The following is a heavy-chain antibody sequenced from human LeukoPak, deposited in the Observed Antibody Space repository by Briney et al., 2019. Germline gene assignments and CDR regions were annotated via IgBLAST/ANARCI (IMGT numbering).Heavy chain of an antibody. Sequence: GGSLRLSCAASGFTFSDYYMSWIRQAPGKGLEWVSYISSSGSTIYYADSVKGRFTISRDNAKNSLYLQMNSLRAEDTAVYYCARDEVVRDVDSSGYYYVYWGQGTLVTVSS. CDR3: ARDEVVRDVDSSGYYYVY. V-gene: IGHV3-11*04. D-gene: IGHD3-22*01. CDR1: GFTFSDYY. J-gene: IGHJ4*02. CDR2: ISSSGSTI.